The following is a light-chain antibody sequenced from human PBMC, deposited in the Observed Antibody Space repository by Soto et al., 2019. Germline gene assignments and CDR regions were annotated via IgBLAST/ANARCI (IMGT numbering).Light chain of an antibody. J-gene: IGLJ1*01. V-gene: IGLV2-14*01. CDR3: SSYTSSSLDV. Sequence: QSALTQPASVSGSPGQSITLSCTGTNNDVGGYESVSWYQQHTGRAPRLIIYDVSNRPSGVSGRFSGSKFGNTASLAISGLQADDEADYYCSSYTSSSLDVFGTGTKLTVL. CDR2: DVS. CDR1: NNDVGGYES.